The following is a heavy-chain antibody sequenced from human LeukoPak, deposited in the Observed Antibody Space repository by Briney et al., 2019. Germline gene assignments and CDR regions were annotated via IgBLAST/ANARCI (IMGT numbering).Heavy chain of an antibody. D-gene: IGHD2-15*01. J-gene: IGHJ4*02. CDR1: GFAFATYS. V-gene: IGHV3-21*01. Sequence: GGSLRLSCAASGFAFATYSMNWVRQAPGKGLEWVSSITSSSSYIYFADSVKGRFTISRDNAKNSLYLQLNSLRAEDTAVYYCAREEHFSGGVDYWDQGTLVTVSS. CDR3: AREEHFSGGVDY. CDR2: ITSSSSYI.